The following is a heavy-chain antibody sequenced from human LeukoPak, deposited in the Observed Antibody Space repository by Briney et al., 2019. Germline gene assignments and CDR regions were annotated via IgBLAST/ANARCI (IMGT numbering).Heavy chain of an antibody. CDR3: ASSLAAAGTGGWFDP. D-gene: IGHD6-13*01. CDR2: ISSSSSYI. Sequence: GGSLRLSCAASGSTFSTYSMNWVRQAPGKGLEWVSSISSSSSYINYADSVKGRFTISRDNAKNSLYLQMNSLRAEDTAVYYCASSLAAAGTGGWFDPWGQGTLVTVSS. J-gene: IGHJ5*02. V-gene: IGHV3-21*01. CDR1: GSTFSTYS.